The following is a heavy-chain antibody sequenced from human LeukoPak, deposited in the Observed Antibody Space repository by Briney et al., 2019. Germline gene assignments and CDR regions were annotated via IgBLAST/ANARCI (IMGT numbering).Heavy chain of an antibody. CDR3: AKVYTSYWSNSLHAFDV. CDR1: EFTFSSYS. Sequence: GGSLRLSCAASEFTFSSYSMNWVRKAPGKGLEWVALISYDRSVKYYGDSMKGRFTISRDNSKNILYLQLNSLRAADTAVYYCAKVYTSYWSNSLHAFDVWGQGTTVIVSS. J-gene: IGHJ6*02. V-gene: IGHV3-30*18. CDR2: ISYDRSVK. D-gene: IGHD3-9*01.